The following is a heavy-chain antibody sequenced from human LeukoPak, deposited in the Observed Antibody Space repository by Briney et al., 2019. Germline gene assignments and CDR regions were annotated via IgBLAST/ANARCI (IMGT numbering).Heavy chain of an antibody. Sequence: GGSLRLSCVVSGFTFSRCWMNWVRQAPGKGLEWVAHINPDGRDTYYVDSVKGRFTISRDNAQNSMYLQMNSLRVEDTAVYYCTSWGDTTAEYFQRWGQGTLVTVSS. D-gene: IGHD2-21*02. CDR2: INPDGRDT. CDR3: TSWGDTTAEYFQR. CDR1: GFTFSRCW. J-gene: IGHJ1*01. V-gene: IGHV3-7*01.